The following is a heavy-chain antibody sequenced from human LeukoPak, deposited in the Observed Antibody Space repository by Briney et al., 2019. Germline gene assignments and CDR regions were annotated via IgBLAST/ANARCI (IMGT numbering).Heavy chain of an antibody. CDR3: ASLTYYYDSSGYYIYNWFDP. CDR1: DYSISSGYGYY. V-gene: IGHV4-34*01. J-gene: IGHJ5*02. CDR2: INHSGST. Sequence: SETLSLTCTVSDYSISSGYGYYWSWIRQPPGKGLEWIGEINHSGSTNYNPSLKSRVTISVDTSKNQFSLKLSSVTAADTAVYYCASLTYYYDSSGYYIYNWFDPWGQGTLVTVSS. D-gene: IGHD3-22*01.